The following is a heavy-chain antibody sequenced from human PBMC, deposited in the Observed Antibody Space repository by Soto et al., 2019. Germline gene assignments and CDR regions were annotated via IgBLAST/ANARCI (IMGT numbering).Heavy chain of an antibody. J-gene: IGHJ3*02. CDR1: GYTFTGYY. D-gene: IGHD2-15*01. CDR2: INPNSGGT. Sequence: ASVKVSCKASGYTFTGYYMHWVRQAPGQGLEWMGWINPNSGGTNYAQKFQGWVTMTRDTSISTAYMELSRLRSDDTAVYYCARATIGYCSGGSCSQVGAFDIWGQGTMVTVS. V-gene: IGHV1-2*04. CDR3: ARATIGYCSGGSCSQVGAFDI.